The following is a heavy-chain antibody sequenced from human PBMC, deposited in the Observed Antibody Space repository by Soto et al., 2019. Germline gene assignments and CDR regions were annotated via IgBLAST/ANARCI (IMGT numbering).Heavy chain of an antibody. D-gene: IGHD6-19*01. J-gene: IGHJ3*02. CDR1: GFTFSSSG. CDR2: ISYDGSNK. CDR3: AKDRLRAGGLVPIALDAFDT. Sequence: QVQLVESGGGVVQPGRSLRLSCAASGFTFSSSGMHWVRQAPGKGLEWVAVISYDGSNKKYVDSVKGRFIISRDTSRNTLYLQMNFLRVEDTAVFYCAKDRLRAGGLVPIALDAFDTWGQGTMVTVSS. V-gene: IGHV3-30*18.